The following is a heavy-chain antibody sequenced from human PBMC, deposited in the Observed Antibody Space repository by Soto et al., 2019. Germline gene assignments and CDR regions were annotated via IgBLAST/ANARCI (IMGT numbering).Heavy chain of an antibody. D-gene: IGHD6-19*01. J-gene: IGHJ4*02. CDR3: AKDSLCIAVAGSFFDF. CDR1: GYTFTSYY. V-gene: IGHV1-46*01. Sequence: GASVKVSCKASGYTFTSYYMHWVRQAPGQGLEWMGIINPSGGSTSYAQKFQGRVTMTRDTSTSTVYMELSSLRAEDTAVYYCAKDSLCIAVAGSFFDFWGQGTLVTGSS. CDR2: INPSGGST.